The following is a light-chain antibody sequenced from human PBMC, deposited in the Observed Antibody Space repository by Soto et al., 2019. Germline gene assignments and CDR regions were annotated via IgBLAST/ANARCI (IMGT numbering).Light chain of an antibody. J-gene: IGLJ3*02. CDR3: SSYAGTNNLV. V-gene: IGLV2-8*01. CDR2: EVS. CDR1: SSDVGGYNY. Sequence: QSALTQPPSASGSPGQSVTISCTGTSSDVGGYNYVSWYQQYPGKAHKIMIYEVSVRPSGVPVRFSGYKSGNTASLTVSGLQAEDEADYYCSSYAGTNNLVFGGGTKLTVL.